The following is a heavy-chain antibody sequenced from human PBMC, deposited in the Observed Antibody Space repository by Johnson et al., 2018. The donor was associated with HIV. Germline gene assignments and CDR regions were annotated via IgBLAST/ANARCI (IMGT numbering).Heavy chain of an antibody. J-gene: IGHJ3*02. CDR1: GFTFSSYG. Sequence: QVQLVESGGGVVQPGGSLRLSCAASGFTFSSYGMHWVRQAPGKGLEWVAVISYDGTNKYYADSVKGRFTISRDNSKNTLYLQMNSLRAEDTALYYCARDRGQPDAFDIWGQGTM. CDR2: ISYDGTNK. D-gene: IGHD3-10*01. V-gene: IGHV3-30*19. CDR3: ARDRGQPDAFDI.